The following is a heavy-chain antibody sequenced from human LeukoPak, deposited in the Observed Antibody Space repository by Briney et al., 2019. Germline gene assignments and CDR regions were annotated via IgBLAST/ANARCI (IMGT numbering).Heavy chain of an antibody. CDR1: GGSISSYY. CDR2: IYYSGST. V-gene: IGHV4-59*01. J-gene: IGHJ4*02. Sequence: SETLSLTCTVSGGSISSYYWSWIRQPPGKGLEWIGYIYYSGSTNYNPSLKSRVTISVDTSKNQFSLKLSSVTAADTAVYYCARGQINYDFWSGYYPFDYWGQGAPVTVSS. D-gene: IGHD3-3*01. CDR3: ARGQINYDFWSGYYPFDY.